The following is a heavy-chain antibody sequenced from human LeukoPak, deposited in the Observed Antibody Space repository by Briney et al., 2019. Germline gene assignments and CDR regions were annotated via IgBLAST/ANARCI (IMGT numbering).Heavy chain of an antibody. CDR3: ARDTRGGSHYYGMDV. CDR1: GGSISSSNW. CDR2: IYHSGST. D-gene: IGHD2-15*01. V-gene: IGHV4-4*02. J-gene: IGHJ6*02. Sequence: SETLSLTCAVSGGSISSSNWWSWVRQPPGKGLEWIGEIYHSGSTNYNPSLKSRVTISVDKSKNQFSLKLSSVTAADTAVYYCARDTRGGSHYYGMDVWGQGTTVTASS.